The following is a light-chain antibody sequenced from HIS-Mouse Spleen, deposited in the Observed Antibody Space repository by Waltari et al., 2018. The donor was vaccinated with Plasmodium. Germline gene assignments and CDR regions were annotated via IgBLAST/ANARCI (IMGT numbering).Light chain of an antibody. V-gene: IGLV3-10*01. CDR2: EDS. CDR1: ALPNRH. Sequence: SSELTQPPSVSVSPGQTARIPSPGDALPNRHAYWYQQKSGQPPLLVIYEDSKRPSGIPGRFSGSSSGTMATLTSGGAQVEDEADYYCYSTDSSGNHRVFGGGTKLTVL. CDR3: YSTDSSGNHRV. J-gene: IGLJ3*02.